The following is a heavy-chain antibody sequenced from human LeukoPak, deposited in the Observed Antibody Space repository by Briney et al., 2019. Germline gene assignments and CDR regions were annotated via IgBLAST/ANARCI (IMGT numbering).Heavy chain of an antibody. D-gene: IGHD3-10*01. J-gene: IGHJ5*02. Sequence: SETLSLTCAVYGGSFSGYYWSWIRQPPGKGLEWIGEINHSGSTNYNPSLKSRVAISVDTSKNQFSLKLSSVTAADTAVYYCARRSGANYCGSGRVKCWFDPWGQGTLVTVSS. CDR1: GGSFSGYY. CDR2: INHSGST. V-gene: IGHV4-34*01. CDR3: ARRSGANYCGSGRVKCWFDP.